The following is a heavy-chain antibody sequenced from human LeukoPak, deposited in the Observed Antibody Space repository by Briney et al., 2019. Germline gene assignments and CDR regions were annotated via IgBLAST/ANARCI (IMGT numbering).Heavy chain of an antibody. D-gene: IGHD3-16*01. Sequence: AGGSLRLSCAGFTFSHNWMHWVRQPPGKGLVWVSRINSDGSSTGYADSVKGRFTISRDNAKNTLYLQMNSLRAEDTAVYYCVRDEDSPMLVAFDIWGQGTMVTVSS. CDR2: INSDGSST. CDR3: VRDEDSPMLVAFDI. CDR1: GFTFSHNW. J-gene: IGHJ3*02. V-gene: IGHV3-74*01.